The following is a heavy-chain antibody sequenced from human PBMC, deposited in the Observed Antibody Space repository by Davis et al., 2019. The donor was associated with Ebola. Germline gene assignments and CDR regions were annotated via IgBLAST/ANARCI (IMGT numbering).Heavy chain of an antibody. V-gene: IGHV4-59*01. J-gene: IGHJ5*02. CDR2: IYYSGSP. CDR3: ARGSYDYVWGSYRYVSWFDP. Sequence: SETLSLTCTVSGGSISSYYWSWIRQPPGKGLEWIGYIYYSGSPNYNPSLKSRVTISVDTSKNQFSLKLSSVTAADTAVYYCARGSYDYVWGSYRYVSWFDPWGQGTLVTVSS. D-gene: IGHD3-16*02. CDR1: GGSISSYY.